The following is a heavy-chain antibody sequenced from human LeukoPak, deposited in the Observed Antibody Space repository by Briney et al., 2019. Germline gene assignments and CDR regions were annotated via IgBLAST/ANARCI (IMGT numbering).Heavy chain of an antibody. CDR3: VSGGSTGSWFNY. D-gene: IGHD6-13*01. Sequence: GGSLRLSCAASGVTFSSFSMTWGRQAPGKGLEWISYIHSTSSPIYYADSVKGRFTVSRDNAKNSLYLQMNSLRAEDTAVYYCVSGGSTGSWFNYWGQGTLVTVSS. J-gene: IGHJ4*02. V-gene: IGHV3-48*01. CDR2: IHSTSSPI. CDR1: GVTFSSFS.